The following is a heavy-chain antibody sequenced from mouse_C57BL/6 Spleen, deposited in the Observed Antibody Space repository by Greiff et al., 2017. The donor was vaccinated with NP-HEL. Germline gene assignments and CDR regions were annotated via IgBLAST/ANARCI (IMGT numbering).Heavy chain of an antibody. V-gene: IGHV5-4*03. D-gene: IGHD1-1*01. J-gene: IGHJ3*01. CDR1: GFTFSSYA. Sequence: DVKLVESGGGLVKPGGSLKLSCAASGFTFSSYAMSWVRQTPEKRLEWVATISDGGSYTYYPDNVKGRFTISRDNAKNNLYLQMSHLKSEDTAVYYCASGQGGGSSPWFAYWGQGTLVTVSA. CDR3: ASGQGGGSSPWFAY. CDR2: ISDGGSYT.